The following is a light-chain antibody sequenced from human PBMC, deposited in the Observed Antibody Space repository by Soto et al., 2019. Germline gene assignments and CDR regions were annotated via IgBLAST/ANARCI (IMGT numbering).Light chain of an antibody. V-gene: IGKV3-20*01. CDR3: QQFDGPPTT. CDR2: GAS. CDR1: QSVRSSY. J-gene: IGKJ5*01. Sequence: EVVFTQPPDTLALSPGERASLWCRSRQSVRSSYLAWYQPKPGQAPRLLIYGASSRATGIPDRFSGSGSGTDITLTISRLEPEDFAVYYCQQFDGPPTTFGQGTRLEI.